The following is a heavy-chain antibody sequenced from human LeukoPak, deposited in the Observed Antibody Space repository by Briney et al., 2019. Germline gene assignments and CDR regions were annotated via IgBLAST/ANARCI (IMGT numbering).Heavy chain of an antibody. CDR2: INAGNGNT. V-gene: IGHV1-3*01. D-gene: IGHD6-13*01. J-gene: IGHJ5*02. CDR1: GYTFTTYA. Sequence: ASVKVSCKASGYTFTTYAMHWVRQAPGQRLEWMGWINAGNGNTKYSQKFQGWVTMTRDTSISTAYMELSRLRSDDTAVYYCARGGIAAAGTKDWFDPWGQGTLVTVSS. CDR3: ARGGIAAAGTKDWFDP.